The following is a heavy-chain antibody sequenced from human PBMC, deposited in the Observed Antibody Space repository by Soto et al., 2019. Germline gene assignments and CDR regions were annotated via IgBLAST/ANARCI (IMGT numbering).Heavy chain of an antibody. CDR3: AKGGYCSGGSCYPYYYYGMDV. CDR2: ISGSGGST. CDR1: GFTLSSYA. Sequence: EVQLLESGGGLVQPGGSLRLSCAASGFTLSSYAMSWVRQAPGKGLEWVSAISGSGGSTYYADSVKGRFTISRDNSKNTLYLQMNSLRAEDTAVYYCAKGGYCSGGSCYPYYYYGMDVWGQGTTVTVSS. D-gene: IGHD2-15*01. J-gene: IGHJ6*02. V-gene: IGHV3-23*01.